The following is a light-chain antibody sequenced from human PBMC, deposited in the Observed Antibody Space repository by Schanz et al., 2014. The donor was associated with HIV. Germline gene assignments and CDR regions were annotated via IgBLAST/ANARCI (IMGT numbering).Light chain of an antibody. J-gene: IGLJ3*02. CDR2: DVT. V-gene: IGLV2-14*01. CDR1: NSDIGGFNF. Sequence: QSALTQPAFVSGSPGQSITISCTGTNSDIGGFNFVSWYRQHPGKAPNLMIYDVTHRPSGISSRFSGSKSGNTASLTISGLQAEDEADYYCSSYTTNGTWLFGGGTKVTVL. CDR3: SSYTTNGTWL.